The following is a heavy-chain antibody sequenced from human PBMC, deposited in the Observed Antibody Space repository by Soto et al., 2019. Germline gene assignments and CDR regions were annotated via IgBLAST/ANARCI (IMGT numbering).Heavy chain of an antibody. V-gene: IGHV3-23*01. Sequence: GGSLRLSCAASGFTFSNYAISWVRQAPGKGLEWVSIISGSGDTSYYADSVKGRFTISRDNSRNTLYLQLSSLRAEDSAKYYCAKEGTSGLYYFDYWGPGTLVTGSS. J-gene: IGHJ4*02. CDR2: ISGSGDTS. CDR3: AKEGTSGLYYFDY. D-gene: IGHD6-19*01. CDR1: GFTFSNYA.